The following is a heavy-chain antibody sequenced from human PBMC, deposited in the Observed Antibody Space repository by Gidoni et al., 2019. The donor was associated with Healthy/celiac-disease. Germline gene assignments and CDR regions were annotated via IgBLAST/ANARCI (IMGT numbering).Heavy chain of an antibody. V-gene: IGHV4-34*01. J-gene: IGHJ4*02. CDR3: ASGDPYSSSWSVAIAY. CDR1: GGSFRGYY. D-gene: IGHD6-13*01. CDR2: INHSGRT. Sequence: QVQLQQGGAGRMKPSETLSHTSAGYGGSFRGYYWSWIRQPPGKGLEWIGDINHSGRTNYNPSLKRRVPISVDTSKTPFSLTLRSVTAADTAVYYCASGDPYSSSWSVAIAYWGQGTLVTVSS.